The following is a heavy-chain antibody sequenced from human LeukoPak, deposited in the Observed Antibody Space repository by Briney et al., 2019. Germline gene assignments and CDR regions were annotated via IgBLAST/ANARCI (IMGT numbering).Heavy chain of an antibody. CDR3: SYGSGSYHLNYYFDY. J-gene: IGHJ4*02. CDR2: ISAYNGNT. D-gene: IGHD3-10*01. CDR1: GYTFTSYG. Sequence: ASVKVSCKASGYTFTSYGISWVRQAPGQGLEWMGWISAYNGNTNYAQKLQGRVTMTTDTSTSTAYMELRSLRSEDTAVYYCSYGSGSYHLNYYFDYWGQGTLVTVSS. V-gene: IGHV1-18*01.